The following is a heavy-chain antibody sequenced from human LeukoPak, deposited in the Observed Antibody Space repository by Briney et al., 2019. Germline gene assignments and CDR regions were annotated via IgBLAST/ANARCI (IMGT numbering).Heavy chain of an antibody. Sequence: GGSLRLSCAASGFTFSIYAMHWVRQAPGKGLEWVAVISYDGSNKYYADSVKGRFTISRDNSKNTLYLQMNSLRAEDTAVYYCASLTVVTTETLDYWGQGTLVTVSS. CDR3: ASLTVVTTETLDY. V-gene: IGHV3-30-3*01. CDR2: ISYDGSNK. CDR1: GFTFSIYA. D-gene: IGHD4-17*01. J-gene: IGHJ4*02.